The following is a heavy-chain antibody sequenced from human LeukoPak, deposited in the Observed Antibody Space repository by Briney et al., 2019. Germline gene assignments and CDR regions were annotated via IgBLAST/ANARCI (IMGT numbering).Heavy chain of an antibody. CDR2: IWYDGSNN. V-gene: IGHV3-33*01. CDR3: AASRGFLEWLLYY. D-gene: IGHD3-3*01. J-gene: IGHJ4*02. CDR1: GFTFSSYG. Sequence: QTGGSLRLSCAASGFTFSSYGMHWVRQAPGKGLEWVAVIWYDGSNNYYADSVKGRFTISRDNSKNTLYLQMNSLRAEDTAVYYCAASRGFLEWLLYYWGQGTLVTVSS.